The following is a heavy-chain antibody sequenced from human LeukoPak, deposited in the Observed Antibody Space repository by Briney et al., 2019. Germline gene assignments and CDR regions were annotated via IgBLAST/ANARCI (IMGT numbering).Heavy chain of an antibody. CDR2: ISGSGGST. CDR3: AKGGRYTPLLFDY. Sequence: GGSLRLPCAASGFTFSSYAMSWVRQAPGKGLEWVSAISGSGGSTYYADSVKGRFTISRDNSKNTLYLQMNSLRAEDTAVYYCAKGGRYTPLLFDYWGQGTLVTVSS. V-gene: IGHV3-23*01. J-gene: IGHJ4*02. D-gene: IGHD5-24*01. CDR1: GFTFSSYA.